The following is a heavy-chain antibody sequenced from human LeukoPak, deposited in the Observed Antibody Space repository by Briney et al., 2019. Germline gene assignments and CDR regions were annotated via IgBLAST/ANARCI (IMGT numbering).Heavy chain of an antibody. D-gene: IGHD5-12*01. Sequence: GGSLRLSCAASGFTSSIYAMHWVRQAPGKGLEWVALISYDETYIYYADSVKGRFTTSRDNSKNTLYLQMNSLRAEDTAVYYCAREDLSGYEDYWGQGTLVTVSS. CDR3: AREDLSGYEDY. CDR2: ISYDETYI. CDR1: GFTSSIYA. J-gene: IGHJ4*02. V-gene: IGHV3-30-3*01.